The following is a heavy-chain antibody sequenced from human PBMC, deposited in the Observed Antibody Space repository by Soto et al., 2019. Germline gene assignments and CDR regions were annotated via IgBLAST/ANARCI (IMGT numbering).Heavy chain of an antibody. CDR3: ARRTYGEYAYYYYGMDV. CDR1: GYSFTSYW. J-gene: IGHJ6*02. Sequence: PGESLKISCKGSGYSFTSYWIGWVRQMPGKGLEWMGIIYPGDSDTRYRPSFQGQVTISADKSISTAYLKWSSLKASDTAMYYCARRTYGEYAYYYYGMDVWGQGTTVTVSS. D-gene: IGHD4-17*01. V-gene: IGHV5-51*01. CDR2: IYPGDSDT.